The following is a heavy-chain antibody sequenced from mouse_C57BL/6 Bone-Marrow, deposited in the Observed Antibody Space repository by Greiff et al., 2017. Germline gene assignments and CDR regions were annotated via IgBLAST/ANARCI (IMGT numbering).Heavy chain of an antibody. CDR1: GYTFTGYW. J-gene: IGHJ1*03. D-gene: IGHD1-1*02. CDR3: ARACGDSFYWYFDV. Sequence: QVQLQQSGAELMKPGASVKLSCKATGYTFTGYWIEWVRQRPGHGLEWVGEILPGSGSTNYHEKVKGKSTFTVDTSSNTAYLQLSSLTTEDSAIYYYARACGDSFYWYFDVWGTGTTVTVSS. CDR2: ILPGSGST. V-gene: IGHV1-9*01.